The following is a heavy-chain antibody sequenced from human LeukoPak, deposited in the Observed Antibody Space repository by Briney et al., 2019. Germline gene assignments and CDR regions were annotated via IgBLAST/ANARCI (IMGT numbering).Heavy chain of an antibody. J-gene: IGHJ4*02. D-gene: IGHD2-15*01. CDR2: VSAYNGNT. CDR1: GYTFTNYG. V-gene: IGHV1-18*01. Sequence: ASVPVSCKASGYTFTNYGISWVRQAPGQGLEWMGWVSAYNGNTNYAQTLQGRVTMTTDTSQSTAYMELGCLRSDDKAEYYCARDLSLVGVIQGYWGQGSLVTVCS. CDR3: ARDLSLVGVIQGY.